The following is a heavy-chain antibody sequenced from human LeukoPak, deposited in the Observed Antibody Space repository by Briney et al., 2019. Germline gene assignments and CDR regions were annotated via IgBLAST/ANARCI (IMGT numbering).Heavy chain of an antibody. J-gene: IGHJ1*01. CDR2: IYHSGST. D-gene: IGHD6-19*01. CDR3: ARGRTAVADLHH. V-gene: IGHV4-38-2*01. Sequence: SETLSLTCAVSGYSISGGYYWGWIRQPPGKGLECIGSIYHSGSTYYNPSLKSRVTISVDTSKNQFSLKVSSVTAADTAMYYSARGRTAVADLHHWGQGTLVTVSS. CDR1: GYSISGGYY.